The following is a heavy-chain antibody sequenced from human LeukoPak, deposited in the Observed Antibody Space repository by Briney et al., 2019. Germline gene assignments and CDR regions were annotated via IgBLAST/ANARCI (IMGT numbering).Heavy chain of an antibody. J-gene: IGHJ3*02. D-gene: IGHD3-10*01. CDR1: GGSISSSSYY. V-gene: IGHV4-39*07. CDR3: ARDPRLTMVRGVQRAFDI. CDR2: IYYSGNT. Sequence: PSETLSLTCSLSGGSISSSSYYCAGIRQPPGEGLDWIGRIYYSGNTYYSPSLKSRVTIFVDTSKNEFSLKLSSVTAADTAVYYCARDPRLTMVRGVQRAFDIWGQGTMVTVSS.